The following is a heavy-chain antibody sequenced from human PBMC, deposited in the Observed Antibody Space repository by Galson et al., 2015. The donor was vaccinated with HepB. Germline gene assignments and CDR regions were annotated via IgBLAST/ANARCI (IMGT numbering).Heavy chain of an antibody. V-gene: IGHV3-30*18. CDR3: AKPITALAFDAFDM. J-gene: IGHJ3*02. Sequence: SLRLSCAASEFTFSTYGMHWVRQAPGKGLEWVALISSDGSIQYYGDSAKGRFTISRDNWKNTLHLQIHSLRAEDTAVYYCAKPITALAFDAFDMWGLGTLVTVSS. CDR2: ISSDGSIQ. CDR1: EFTFSTYG. D-gene: IGHD5-18*01.